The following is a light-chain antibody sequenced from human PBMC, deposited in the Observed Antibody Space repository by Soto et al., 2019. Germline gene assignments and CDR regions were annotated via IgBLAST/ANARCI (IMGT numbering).Light chain of an antibody. J-gene: IGKJ1*01. CDR3: QQYNNWPPWT. Sequence: EIVMTQSPATLSVSLGERATLSCRASQSVSTYLAWYQQKPGQAPRLLIYGASTRATGIPARFSGSGSETEFTLTISSLQSEDFAVYYCQQYNNWPPWTFGQGTKVEIK. CDR1: QSVSTY. V-gene: IGKV3-15*01. CDR2: GAS.